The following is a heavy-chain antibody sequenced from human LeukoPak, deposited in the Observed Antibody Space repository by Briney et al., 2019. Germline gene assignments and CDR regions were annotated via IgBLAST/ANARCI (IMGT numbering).Heavy chain of an antibody. CDR1: GGSISSYY. Sequence: PSETLSLTCTVSGGSISSYYWTWIRQPAGKALEWIGRIYYSGSTNYNPSLKSRVTISVDTSKNQFSLKLSSVTAADTAVYYCARLTSMITWGQGTLVTVSS. V-gene: IGHV4-59*08. D-gene: IGHD3-16*01. CDR3: ARLTSMIT. CDR2: IYYSGST. J-gene: IGHJ4*02.